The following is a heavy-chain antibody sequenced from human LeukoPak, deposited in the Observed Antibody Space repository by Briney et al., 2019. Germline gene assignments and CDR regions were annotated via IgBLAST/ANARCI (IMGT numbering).Heavy chain of an antibody. J-gene: IGHJ4*02. Sequence: SETLSLTCTVSGGYISSYYWSCIRQPAGKGLEWIGRIYSSGSTKYNPSLVGRVTMTVDTSKNQFSLKLSSVTAADTAVYYCAGTQAGIGDFDYWGQGSLVTVSS. D-gene: IGHD2-21*01. V-gene: IGHV4-4*07. CDR3: AGTQAGIGDFDY. CDR2: IYSSGST. CDR1: GGYISSYY.